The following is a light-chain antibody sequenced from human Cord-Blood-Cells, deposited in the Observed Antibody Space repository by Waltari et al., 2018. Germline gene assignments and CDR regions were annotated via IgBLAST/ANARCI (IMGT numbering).Light chain of an antibody. CDR1: SSDVGGYNY. CDR3: SSYTSSSTLV. CDR2: EVS. Sequence: QSALTQPASVSGSPGQSITISCTGTSSDVGGYNYVSWYQQHPGKAPKLMLYEVSNRPSGVSNRFSGSKSGNTASLTISGLQAEEEADYYCSSYTSSSTLVFGGGTKLTVL. V-gene: IGLV2-14*01. J-gene: IGLJ2*01.